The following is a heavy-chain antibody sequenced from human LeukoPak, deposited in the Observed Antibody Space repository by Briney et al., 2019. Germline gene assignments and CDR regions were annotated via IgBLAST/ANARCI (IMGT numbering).Heavy chain of an antibody. CDR1: GFTFSSYG. D-gene: IGHD3-22*01. J-gene: IGHJ4*02. CDR3: AKAGVYGPITMIHQIDY. V-gene: IGHV3-30*02. Sequence: PGGSLRLSCAASGFTFSSYGMHWVRQAPGKGLEWVAFIRYDGSNKYYADSVKGRFTISRDNSKNTLYLQMNSLRAEDTAVYYCAKAGVYGPITMIHQIDYWGQGTLVTVSS. CDR2: IRYDGSNK.